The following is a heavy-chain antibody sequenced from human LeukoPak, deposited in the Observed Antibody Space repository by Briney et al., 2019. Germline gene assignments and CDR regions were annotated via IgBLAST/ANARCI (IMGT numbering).Heavy chain of an antibody. Sequence: ASVKVSCKASGYTFINYGISWVRQAPGQGLEWMGWINPNSGGTNYAQKFQGRVTMTRDTAISTAYMELSRLRSDDTAVYYCARVETDCSSTSCYTEGLDNWGQGTLVTVSS. D-gene: IGHD2-2*02. CDR2: INPNSGGT. V-gene: IGHV1-2*02. CDR3: ARVETDCSSTSCYTEGLDN. J-gene: IGHJ4*02. CDR1: GYTFINYG.